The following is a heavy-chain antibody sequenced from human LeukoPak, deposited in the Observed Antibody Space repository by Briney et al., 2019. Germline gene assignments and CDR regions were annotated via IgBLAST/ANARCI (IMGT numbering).Heavy chain of an antibody. V-gene: IGHV4-61*02. CDR1: GGSISSGSYY. J-gene: IGHJ6*03. Sequence: SETLSLTCTVSGGSISSGSYYWSWIRQPAGKGLEWIGRIYTSGSTNYNPSLKSRVTISVDTSKNQFSLKLSSVTAADTAVYYCARAAKRYYYYMDVWGKGTTVTISS. CDR2: IYTSGST. CDR3: ARAAKRYYYYMDV.